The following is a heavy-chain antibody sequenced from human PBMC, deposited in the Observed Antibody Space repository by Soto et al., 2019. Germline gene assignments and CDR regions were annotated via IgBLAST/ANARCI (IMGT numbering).Heavy chain of an antibody. CDR3: ARSQGSSTSLEIYYYYYYGMDV. J-gene: IGHJ6*02. D-gene: IGHD2-2*01. CDR1: GGTFSSYA. V-gene: IGHV1-69*13. Sequence: GASVKVSCKASGGTFSSYAISWVRQAPGQGLEWMGGIIPISGTANYAQKFQGRVTITADESTSTAYVELSSLRSEDTAVYYCARSQGSSTSLEIYYYYYYGMDVWGQGTTVTVSS. CDR2: IIPISGTA.